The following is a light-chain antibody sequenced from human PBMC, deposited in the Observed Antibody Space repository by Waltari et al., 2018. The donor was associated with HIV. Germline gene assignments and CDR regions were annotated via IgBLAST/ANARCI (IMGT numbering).Light chain of an antibody. Sequence: QSLLTQPPSASGPHRQRVTISCSGSSSNIGSNYVYWYQQLPGTAPKLLIYRNNQRPSGVPDRFSGSKSGTSASLAISGLRSEDEADYYCAAGDDSLKVFGGGTKLTVL. CDR1: SSNIGSNY. CDR2: RNN. J-gene: IGLJ3*02. V-gene: IGLV1-47*01. CDR3: AAGDDSLKV.